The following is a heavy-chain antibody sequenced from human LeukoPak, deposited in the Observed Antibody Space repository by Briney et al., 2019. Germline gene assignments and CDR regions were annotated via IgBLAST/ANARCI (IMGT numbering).Heavy chain of an antibody. Sequence: ASVKVSCKASGYTFTSYGISWVRQAPGQGLEWMGWISAYNGNTNYAQKLQGRVTMTTDTSTSTAYMELRSLRSDDTAVYYCATGGVKHYYYYYYMDVWGKGTTVTVSS. J-gene: IGHJ6*03. V-gene: IGHV1-18*01. CDR1: GYTFTSYG. CDR3: ATGGVKHYYYYYYMDV. D-gene: IGHD3-16*01. CDR2: ISAYNGNT.